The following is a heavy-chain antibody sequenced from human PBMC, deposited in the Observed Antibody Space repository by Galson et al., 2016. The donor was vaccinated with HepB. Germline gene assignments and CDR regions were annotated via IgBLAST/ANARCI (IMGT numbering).Heavy chain of an antibody. CDR2: IWYDGSHK. J-gene: IGHJ4*02. Sequence: SLRLSCAASGFTFSSYGMRWVRQVPGKGLEWVAIIWYDGSHKFYLDSVKGRFPISRDNSKSTLYLQMNSLRAEDTAVYYCARDREYNFWSGYYPLKFFDYWGQGTLVTVSS. D-gene: IGHD3-3*01. CDR3: ARDREYNFWSGYYPLKFFDY. CDR1: GFTFSSYG. V-gene: IGHV3-33*01.